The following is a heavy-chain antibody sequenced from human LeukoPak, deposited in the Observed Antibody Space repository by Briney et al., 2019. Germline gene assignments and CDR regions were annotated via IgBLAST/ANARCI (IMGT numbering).Heavy chain of an antibody. V-gene: IGHV3-21*01. Sequence: GGSLRLSCAASGFTFSSYSMNWVRQAPGKGLEWVSSISGSSSYINYADSVKGRFTISRDNAQNSLFLQLNSLRAEDTAVYYCARDPYSSGWYKDAFDIWGPGTMVTVSS. D-gene: IGHD6-19*01. CDR1: GFTFSSYS. CDR3: ARDPYSSGWYKDAFDI. J-gene: IGHJ3*02. CDR2: ISGSSSYI.